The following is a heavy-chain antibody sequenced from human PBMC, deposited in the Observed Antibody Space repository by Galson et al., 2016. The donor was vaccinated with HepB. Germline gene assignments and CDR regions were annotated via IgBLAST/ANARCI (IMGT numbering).Heavy chain of an antibody. CDR1: GFTFDDYG. CDR2: INWNGDST. J-gene: IGHJ4*02. V-gene: IGHV3-20*01. CDR3: ARGPYGDNMRYLDY. Sequence: SLRLSCAASGFTFDDYGMSWVRQAPGKGLEWVSGINWNGDSTNYADSVKGRFTSSRDDAKNSLYPQMSSLRAEDTALYHCARGPYGDNMRYLDYWGQGTLVIVSS. D-gene: IGHD4-23*01.